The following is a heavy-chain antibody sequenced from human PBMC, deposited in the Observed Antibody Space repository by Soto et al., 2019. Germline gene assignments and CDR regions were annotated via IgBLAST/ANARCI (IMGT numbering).Heavy chain of an antibody. CDR1: GFTFSSYG. CDR3: AKDTLNYYDSSGYYYVDAFDI. D-gene: IGHD3-22*01. CDR2: ISYDGSNK. V-gene: IGHV3-30*18. Sequence: QVQLVESGGGVVQPGRSLRLSCAASGFTFSSYGMHWVRQAPGKGLEWVAVISYDGSNKYYADSVKGRFTISRDNSKNTLYLQMNSLRAEDTAVYYCAKDTLNYYDSSGYYYVDAFDIWGQGTMVTVSS. J-gene: IGHJ3*02.